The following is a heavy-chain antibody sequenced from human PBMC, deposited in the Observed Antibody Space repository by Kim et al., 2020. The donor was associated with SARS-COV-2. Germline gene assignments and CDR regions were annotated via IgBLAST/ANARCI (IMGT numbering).Heavy chain of an antibody. D-gene: IGHD6-6*01. CDR3: ARGSSSSGSILDY. J-gene: IGHJ4*02. V-gene: IGHV3-21*01. Sequence: YADSVKGRFTISRDNAKNSLYLQMNSLRAEYTAVYYCARGSSSSGSILDYWGQGTLVTVSS.